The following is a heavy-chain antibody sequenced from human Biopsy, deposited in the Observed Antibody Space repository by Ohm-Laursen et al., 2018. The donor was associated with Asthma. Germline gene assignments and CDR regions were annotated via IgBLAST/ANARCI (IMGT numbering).Heavy chain of an antibody. CDR2: ISWNSGSI. J-gene: IGHJ4*02. Sequence: RSLRLSCSASGFTFDDYGMHWVRQAPGKGLEWVSGISWNSGSIGYADSVKGRFTISRDNAKNSLYLQMNSLRVEDTALYYCAKAPLGDIGKDYWGQGTLVTVSS. CDR1: GFTFDDYG. CDR3: AKAPLGDIGKDY. D-gene: IGHD2-21*01. V-gene: IGHV3-9*01.